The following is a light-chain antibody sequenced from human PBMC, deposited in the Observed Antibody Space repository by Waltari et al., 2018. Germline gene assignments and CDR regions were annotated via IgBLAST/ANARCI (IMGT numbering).Light chain of an antibody. Sequence: DIVVTQSPDSLAASLGERATTNCKSSQSVFYNSNNKNFLAWYQQKPGQPPKLLIYWASTRQSGVPDRFSGTGSGTDFTLTISALQAEDVAVYYCQQYYSTPRTFGQGTRVEI. V-gene: IGKV4-1*01. CDR3: QQYYSTPRT. CDR1: QSVFYNSNNKNF. CDR2: WAS. J-gene: IGKJ1*01.